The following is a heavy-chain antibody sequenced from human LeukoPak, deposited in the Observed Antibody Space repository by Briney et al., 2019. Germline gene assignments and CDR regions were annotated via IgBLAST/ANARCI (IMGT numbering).Heavy chain of an antibody. J-gene: IGHJ6*02. CDR3: ARGIRKRWLQQHPPNPYYYYGMDV. D-gene: IGHD5-24*01. CDR2: IIPILGTA. CDR1: GGTFSSYA. Sequence: SVKVSCKASGGTFSSYAISWVRQAPGQGLEWMGGIIPILGTANYARKFQGRVTITADESTSTAYMELSSLRSEDTAVYYCARGIRKRWLQQHPPNPYYYYGMDVWGQGTTVTVSS. V-gene: IGHV1-69*13.